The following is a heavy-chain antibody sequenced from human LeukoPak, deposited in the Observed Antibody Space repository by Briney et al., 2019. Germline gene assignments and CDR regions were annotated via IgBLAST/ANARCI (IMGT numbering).Heavy chain of an antibody. J-gene: IGHJ4*02. V-gene: IGHV3-43*02. D-gene: IGHD5-24*01. CDR3: ATLEMATMNVDY. CDR1: GFTFDDYS. CDR2: ISGDGGSR. Sequence: GGSLRLSCAVSGFTFDDYSMHWVRQAPGKGLQWVSLISGDGGSRYYAGSVKGRFTISRDNSKNTLYLQMNSLRAEDTAVYYCATLEMATMNVDYWGQGTLVTVSS.